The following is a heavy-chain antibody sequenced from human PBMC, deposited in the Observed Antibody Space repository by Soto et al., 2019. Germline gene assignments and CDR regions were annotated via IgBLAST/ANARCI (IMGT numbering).Heavy chain of an antibody. CDR3: ARERNPTYDSSGYYPNWFDP. Sequence: ASVKVSCKASGYTFTSYAMHWVRQAPGQRLEWMGWINAGNGNTKYSQKFQGRVTITRDTSAGTAYMELSSLRSEDTAVYYCARERNPTYDSSGYYPNWFDPWGRGTLVTVSS. CDR1: GYTFTSYA. J-gene: IGHJ5*02. D-gene: IGHD3-22*01. CDR2: INAGNGNT. V-gene: IGHV1-3*01.